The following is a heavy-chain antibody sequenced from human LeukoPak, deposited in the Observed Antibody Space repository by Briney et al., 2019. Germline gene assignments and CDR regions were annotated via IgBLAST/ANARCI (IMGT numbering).Heavy chain of an antibody. Sequence: GSLRLSCAASGFTFSSYAMSWVRQAQGKGLEWVSAISGSGGSTYYADSVKGRFTISRDNSKNTLYLQMNSLRAKDTAVYYCASRIAVAEGLDYWGQGTLVTVSS. CDR1: GFTFSSYA. V-gene: IGHV3-23*01. CDR2: ISGSGGST. D-gene: IGHD6-19*01. CDR3: ASRIAVAEGLDY. J-gene: IGHJ4*02.